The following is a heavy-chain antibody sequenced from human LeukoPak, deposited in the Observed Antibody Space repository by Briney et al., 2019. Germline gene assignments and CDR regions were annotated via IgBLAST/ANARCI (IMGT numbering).Heavy chain of an antibody. CDR1: GGSISSYY. V-gene: IGHV4-4*07. D-gene: IGHD3-3*01. CDR3: GSGGSYDFWSALLFDC. CDR2: ICTSGGT. J-gene: IGHJ4*02. Sequence: PSESLSLACTVSGGSISSYYWSWIRQPAGKGLEWIGLICTSGGTTYNPSFKSGVTMSVDTSKNQFSLKLSSVTAADTADYYCGSGGSYDFWSALLFDCWGQGTLVTVSS.